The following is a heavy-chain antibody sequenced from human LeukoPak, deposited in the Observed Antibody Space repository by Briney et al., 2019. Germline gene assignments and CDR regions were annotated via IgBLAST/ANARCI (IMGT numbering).Heavy chain of an antibody. CDR2: IIPIFGTA. D-gene: IGHD1-1*01. CDR3: ARYSVQLGAFDI. CDR1: GGTFISYA. Sequence: GSSVTVSCKASGGTFISYAISWVRQAPGQGLEWMGGIIPIFGTANYAQKFRGRVTITADELTSTVYMELSSLRSEDTAVYYCARYSVQLGAFDIWGQGTMVTVSS. J-gene: IGHJ3*02. V-gene: IGHV1-69*01.